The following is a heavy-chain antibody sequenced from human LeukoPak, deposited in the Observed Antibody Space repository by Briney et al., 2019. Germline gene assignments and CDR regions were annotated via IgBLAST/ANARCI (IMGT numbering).Heavy chain of an antibody. CDR3: ARPLTLTPTTPPRGDAFDI. CDR2: IYPADSTA. D-gene: IGHD4-17*01. Sequence: GESLKISCKASGYSFTTYWIGWVRQMPGKGLEWMGIIYPADSTAHYSPSFQGQVTISVDKSINTAYLQWSRLKASDTAMYYCARPLTLTPTTPPRGDAFDIWGQGTMVTVSS. J-gene: IGHJ3*02. CDR1: GYSFTTYW. V-gene: IGHV5-51*01.